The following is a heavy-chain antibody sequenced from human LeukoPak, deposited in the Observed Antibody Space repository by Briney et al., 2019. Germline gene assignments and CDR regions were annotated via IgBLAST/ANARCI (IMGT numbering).Heavy chain of an antibody. J-gene: IGHJ4*02. CDR2: IDYSGST. CDR1: GGSISSSSYD. Sequence: SQTLSLTRTVSGGSISSSSYDWGWIRQPPGKGLEWIGSIDYSGSTYYNPSLKSRVTLSVDTSKTQFSLKLRSVTAADTAVYYCAKGYYFDYWGQGTLVTVSP. CDR3: AKGYYFDY. V-gene: IGHV4-39*01.